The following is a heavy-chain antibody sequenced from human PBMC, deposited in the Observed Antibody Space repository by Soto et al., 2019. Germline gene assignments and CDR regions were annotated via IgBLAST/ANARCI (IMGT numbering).Heavy chain of an antibody. Sequence: GGSLRLSCAASGFTFSSYAMSWVRQAPGKGLEWVSAISGSGGSTYYADSVKGRFTISRDNSKYTLYLQMNSLRAEDTAVYYCAKDRGGSYSKWFDPWGQGTLVTVSS. CDR1: GFTFSSYA. V-gene: IGHV3-23*01. CDR2: ISGSGGST. CDR3: AKDRGGSYSKWFDP. J-gene: IGHJ5*02. D-gene: IGHD1-26*01.